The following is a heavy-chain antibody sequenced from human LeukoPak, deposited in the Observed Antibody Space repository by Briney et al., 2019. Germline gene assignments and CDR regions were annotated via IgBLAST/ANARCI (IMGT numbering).Heavy chain of an antibody. Sequence: SVKVSCKASGGTFSSYAISWVRQAPGQGLEWMGGIIPIFGTANYAQKFQGRITITADESTSTAYMELSSLRSEDTAVYYCARSPRITMIVVVTELDYWGQGTLVTVSS. V-gene: IGHV1-69*13. CDR3: ARSPRITMIVVVTELDY. J-gene: IGHJ4*02. CDR1: GGTFSSYA. CDR2: IIPIFGTA. D-gene: IGHD3-22*01.